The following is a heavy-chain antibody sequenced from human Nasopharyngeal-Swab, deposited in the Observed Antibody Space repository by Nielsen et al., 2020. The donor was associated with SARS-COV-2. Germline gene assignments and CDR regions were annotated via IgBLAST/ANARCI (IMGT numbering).Heavy chain of an antibody. Sequence: ASVKVSCKASGYTFATYIMQWVRQAPGQRLESMGWINAGNGPTKYSQKFQGRVTISRDTSASTAYMELSSLRSDDTAVYYCARSTTTGNLDYWGQGTLVTVSS. CDR3: ARSTTTGNLDY. V-gene: IGHV1-3*01. CDR1: GYTFATYI. CDR2: INAGNGPT. D-gene: IGHD1-1*01. J-gene: IGHJ4*02.